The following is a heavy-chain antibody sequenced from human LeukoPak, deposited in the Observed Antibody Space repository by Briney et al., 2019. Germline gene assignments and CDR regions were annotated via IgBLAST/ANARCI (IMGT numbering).Heavy chain of an antibody. V-gene: IGHV3-7*01. CDR3: ARGTTALMDV. CDR2: INQDGTEK. CDR1: GFTFTTYW. D-gene: IGHD2-21*02. Sequence: GGSLRLSCAASGFTFTTYWMSWVRQLPGKGLEWVANINQDGTEKYYVDSVKGRFTISRDNAKNSLDLQMNSLRAEDTAVYYCARGTTALMDVWGKGTTVTVSS. J-gene: IGHJ6*03.